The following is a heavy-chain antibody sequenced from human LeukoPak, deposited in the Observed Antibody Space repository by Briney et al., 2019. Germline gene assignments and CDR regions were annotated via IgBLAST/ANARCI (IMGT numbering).Heavy chain of an antibody. Sequence: SVKVSCKASGGTFSSYAISWVRQAPGQGLEWMGGIIPIFGTANYAQKFQGRVTITADESTSTAYMELSSLRSEDTAVYYCARAGCSGGSCYSDNWFDPWGQGTLVTVSS. D-gene: IGHD2-15*01. V-gene: IGHV1-69*13. CDR2: IIPIFGTA. CDR3: ARAGCSGGSCYSDNWFDP. CDR1: GGTFSSYA. J-gene: IGHJ5*02.